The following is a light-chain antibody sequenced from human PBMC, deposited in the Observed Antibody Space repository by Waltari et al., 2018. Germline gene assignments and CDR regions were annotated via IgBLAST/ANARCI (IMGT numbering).Light chain of an antibody. CDR2: RDS. V-gene: IGLV3-9*01. J-gene: IGLJ7*01. CDR1: RIASKN. CDR3: QVWDSNTAV. Sequence: SYELTQPLSVSVAPGQTARITCGGNRIASKNVHWYQQKPGQAPMLVIYRDSNRPSGIPERFSGSNSGNTATLTISRAQAGDEADYYCQVWDSNTAVFGGGTQLTVL.